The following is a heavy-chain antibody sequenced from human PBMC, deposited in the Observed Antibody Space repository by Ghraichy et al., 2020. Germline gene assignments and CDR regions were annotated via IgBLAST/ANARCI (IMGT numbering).Heavy chain of an antibody. CDR3: AREEDWLLYSVYFDY. V-gene: IGHV3-30-3*01. D-gene: IGHD3/OR15-3a*01. CDR2: ISYDGSNK. CDR1: GFTFSSYA. J-gene: IGHJ4*02. Sequence: GGSLRLSCAASGFTFSSYAMHWVRQAPGKGLEWVAVISYDGSNKYYADSVKGRFTISRDNSKNTLYLQMNSLRAEDTAAYYCAREEDWLLYSVYFDYWGQGTLVTVSS.